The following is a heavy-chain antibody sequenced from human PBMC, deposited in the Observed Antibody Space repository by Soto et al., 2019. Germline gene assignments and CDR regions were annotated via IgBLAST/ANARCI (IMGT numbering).Heavy chain of an antibody. J-gene: IGHJ4*02. CDR1: GYTFTSYA. Sequence: QVQLVQSGAEVKKPGASVKVSCKASGYTFTSYAMHWVRQAPGQRLEWMGWINAGNGKTKYSQKFQGRVTITRDTSASTAYMALSSLRSEDTAVYYCARGPGGPDGPGDFWGQGTLVTVSS. CDR2: INAGNGKT. CDR3: ARGPGGPDGPGDF. D-gene: IGHD2-15*01. V-gene: IGHV1-3*01.